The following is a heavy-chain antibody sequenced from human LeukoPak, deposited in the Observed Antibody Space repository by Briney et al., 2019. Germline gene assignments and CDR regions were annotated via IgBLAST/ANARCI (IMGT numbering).Heavy chain of an antibody. V-gene: IGHV4-38-2*02. CDR3: ARLTKNDSGSFRFGKKKRGYMDV. J-gene: IGHJ6*03. CDR1: AYSISSAYY. CDR2: IYHSGST. D-gene: IGHD3-10*01. Sequence: SETLSLTCTVSAYSISSAYYWGWIRQPPGKGLEWIGSIYHSGSTYYNPSLKSRVTISVDTSKNQFSLKLSSVTAADTAVYYCARLTKNDSGSFRFGKKKRGYMDVWGKGTTVTVSS.